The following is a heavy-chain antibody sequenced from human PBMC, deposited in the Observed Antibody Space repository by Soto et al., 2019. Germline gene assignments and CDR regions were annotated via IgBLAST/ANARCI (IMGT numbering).Heavy chain of an antibody. V-gene: IGHV4-34*01. Sequence: SETLSLTCADYGGSFRGYYWSWIRQFPGKGLEWIGEINHSGGSNYNPSLKSRFTISVDSSKNQVSLNVSSVTAADTAVYYRARGQGNAGFHDYWGQGTLVTVSS. D-gene: IGHD2-8*01. CDR2: INHSGGS. J-gene: IGHJ4*02. CDR3: ARGQGNAGFHDY. CDR1: GGSFRGYY.